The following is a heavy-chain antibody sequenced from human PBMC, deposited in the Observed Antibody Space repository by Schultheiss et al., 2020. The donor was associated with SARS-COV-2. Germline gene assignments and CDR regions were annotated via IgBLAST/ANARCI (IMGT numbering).Heavy chain of an antibody. CDR1: GFTFASYA. V-gene: IGHV3-9*01. CDR2: ISWNSGSI. J-gene: IGHJ6*02. CDR3: ARDCVGWYQGYYYGMDV. Sequence: GGSLRLSCAASGFTFASYAMSWIRQAPGKGLEWVSGISWNSGSIGYADSVKGRFTISRDNAKNSLYLQMNSLRAEDTAVYYCARDCVGWYQGYYYGMDVWGQGTTVTVSS. D-gene: IGHD6-19*01.